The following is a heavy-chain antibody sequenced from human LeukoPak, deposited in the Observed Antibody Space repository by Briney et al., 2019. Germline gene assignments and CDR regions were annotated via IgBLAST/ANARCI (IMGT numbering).Heavy chain of an antibody. CDR1: GFTFSSYA. J-gene: IGHJ4*02. CDR2: ISYDGSNK. CDR3: ARDVSAVLGGGYFDY. Sequence: GGSLRLSCAASGFTFSSYAMHWVRQAPGKGLEWVAVISYDGSNKYYADSVKGRFTISRDNSKNTLYLQMNSLRAGDTAVYYCARDVSAVLGGGYFDYWGQGTLVTVSS. D-gene: IGHD2-8*02. V-gene: IGHV3-30-3*01.